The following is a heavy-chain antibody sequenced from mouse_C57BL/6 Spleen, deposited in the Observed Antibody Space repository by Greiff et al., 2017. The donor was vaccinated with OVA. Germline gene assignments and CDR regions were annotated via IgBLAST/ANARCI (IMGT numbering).Heavy chain of an antibody. CDR3: ARHEVARGWFAY. J-gene: IGHJ3*01. CDR1: GYTFTEYT. Sequence: QVQLKESGAELVQPGASVKLSCKASGYTFTEYTIHWVKQRSGQGLEWIGWFYPGSGSIKYNEKFKDKATLTADKSSSTVYMELSRLTSEDSAVYFCARHEVARGWFAYWGQGTLVTVSA. CDR2: FYPGSGSI. V-gene: IGHV1-62-2*01.